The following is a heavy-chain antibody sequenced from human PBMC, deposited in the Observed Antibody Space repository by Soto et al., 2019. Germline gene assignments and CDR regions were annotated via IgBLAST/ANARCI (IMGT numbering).Heavy chain of an antibody. J-gene: IGHJ4*02. V-gene: IGHV4-59*01. CDR3: AGPGY. CDR2: IYYSGGT. Sequence: PSETLSLTCTVAGGSISSYYWSWIRQPPGKGLEWIGYIYYSGGTNYNPSLKSRVTISVDTSKNQFSLKLSSVTAADTPVYYCAGPGYWGQGTLVTVSS. CDR1: GGSISSYY.